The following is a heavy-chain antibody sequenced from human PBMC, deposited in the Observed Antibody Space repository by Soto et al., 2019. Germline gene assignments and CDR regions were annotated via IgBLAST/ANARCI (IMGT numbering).Heavy chain of an antibody. CDR3: AKDTGGYCSSTSCYAGGAFDY. D-gene: IGHD2-2*01. CDR1: GFTFDDYA. V-gene: IGHV3-9*01. J-gene: IGHJ4*02. Sequence: GGSLRLSCAASGFTFDDYAMHWVRQAPGKGLEWVSGISWNSGSIGYADSVKGRFTISRDNAKNSLYLQMNSLRAEDTALYYCAKDTGGYCSSTSCYAGGAFDYWGQGTLVTVSS. CDR2: ISWNSGSI.